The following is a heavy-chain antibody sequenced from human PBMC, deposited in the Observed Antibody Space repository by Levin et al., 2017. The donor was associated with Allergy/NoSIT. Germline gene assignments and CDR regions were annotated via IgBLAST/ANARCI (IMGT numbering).Heavy chain of an antibody. CDR2: INHSGST. CDR1: GGSFSGYY. V-gene: IGHV4-34*01. CDR3: ARGLPGRLRVGELSSLNWFDP. Sequence: SQTLSLTCAVYGGSFSGYYWSWIRQPPGKGLEWIGEINHSGSTNYNPSLKSRVTISVDTSKNQFSLKLSSVTAADTAVYYCARGLPGRLRVGELSSLNWFDPWGQGTLVTVSS. J-gene: IGHJ5*02. D-gene: IGHD3-16*02.